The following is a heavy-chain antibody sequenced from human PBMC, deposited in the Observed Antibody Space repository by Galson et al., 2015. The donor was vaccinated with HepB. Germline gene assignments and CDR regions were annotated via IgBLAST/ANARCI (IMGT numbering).Heavy chain of an antibody. D-gene: IGHD6-13*01. Sequence: SLRLSCAASGFTFSSYAMHWVRQAPGKGLEWVAVISYDGSNKYYADSVKGRFTISRDNSKNTLYLQMNSLRAEDTAVYYCARDLLLRSGGSSYGYWGQGTLVTVSS. CDR1: GFTFSSYA. J-gene: IGHJ4*02. V-gene: IGHV3-30*04. CDR2: ISYDGSNK. CDR3: ARDLLLRSGGSSYGY.